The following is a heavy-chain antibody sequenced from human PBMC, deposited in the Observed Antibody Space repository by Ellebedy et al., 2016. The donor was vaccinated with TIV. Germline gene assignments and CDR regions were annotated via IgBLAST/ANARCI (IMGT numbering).Heavy chain of an antibody. J-gene: IGHJ4*02. CDR3: ARGPRFGESSFDY. CDR2: ISLSSSTI. CDR1: GFTFSSYS. V-gene: IGHV3-48*02. Sequence: GESLKISCAASGFTFSSYSMNWVRQAQGKGLEWVSHISLSSSTIYYADSVKGRFTISRDNAKNSLSLQMNSLRDEDTAVYYCARGPRFGESSFDYWGQGTLVTVSS. D-gene: IGHD3-10*01.